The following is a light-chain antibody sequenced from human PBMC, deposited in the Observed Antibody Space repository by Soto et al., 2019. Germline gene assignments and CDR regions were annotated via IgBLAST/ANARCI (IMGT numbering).Light chain of an antibody. CDR3: QQSYRTPT. J-gene: IGKJ5*01. CDR2: GAS. V-gene: IGKV1-39*01. Sequence: DIQMTQSPSSLSASVRDRVTITCWASQSISCSLNWYQQKPGKASKLLIYGASTLQSGVPSRFSGSGSRTDYTLTISSLQSEDFATYYCQQSYRTPTFGQGTRLEIK. CDR1: QSISCS.